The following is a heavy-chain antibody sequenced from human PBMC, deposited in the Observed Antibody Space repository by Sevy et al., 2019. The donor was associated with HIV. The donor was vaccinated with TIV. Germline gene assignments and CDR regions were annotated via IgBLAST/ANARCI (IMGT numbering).Heavy chain of an antibody. CDR3: ARESGSDWYLDY. V-gene: IGHV3-33*01. D-gene: IGHD2-21*02. J-gene: IGHJ4*02. CDR2: IFNDGKTK. CDR1: GFIFSRYG. Sequence: GGSLRLSCKASGFIFSRYGVHWVRQAPGKRLEWVASIFNDGKTKYYGDPVKGRFTISRDDSKNTLYLQMDSLRAEDTAVYYCARESGSDWYLDYWGQGTLVTVSS.